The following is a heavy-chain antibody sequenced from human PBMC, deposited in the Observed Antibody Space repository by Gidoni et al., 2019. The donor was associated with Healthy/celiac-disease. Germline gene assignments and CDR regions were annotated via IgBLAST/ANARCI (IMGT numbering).Heavy chain of an antibody. CDR3: ARRGVTTPRGFFDY. Sequence: QLQLQESGPGLVKPSETMSLTCTVAGGSISSSSYYWGWIRQPPGKGLEWIGSISYSGSTYYNPSLKSRVTISVDTSKTQFSLKLSSVTAADTAVYYCARRGVTTPRGFFDYWGQGTLVTVSS. CDR1: GGSISSSSYY. CDR2: ISYSGST. J-gene: IGHJ4*02. D-gene: IGHD4-4*01. V-gene: IGHV4-39*01.